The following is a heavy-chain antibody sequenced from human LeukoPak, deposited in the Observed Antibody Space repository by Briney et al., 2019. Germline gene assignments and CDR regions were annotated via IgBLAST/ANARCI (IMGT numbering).Heavy chain of an antibody. CDR2: VSGSGGST. V-gene: IGHV3-23*01. D-gene: IGHD3-22*01. CDR1: GITLANYG. CDR3: AKRGVVIRVILVGFHKEAYYFDS. Sequence: GRSLRLSCVVSGITLANYGMSWVRQAPGKGLEWVAGVSGSGGSTNYADSVKGRFTISRDNPKNTLYLQMNSLRAEDTAVYFCAKRGVVIRVILVGFHKEAYYFDSWGQGALVTVSS. J-gene: IGHJ4*02.